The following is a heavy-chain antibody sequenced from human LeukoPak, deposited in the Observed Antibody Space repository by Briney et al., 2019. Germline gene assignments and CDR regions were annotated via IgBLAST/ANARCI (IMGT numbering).Heavy chain of an antibody. Sequence: ASLKVSCKASGYSFTSNYIHWVRQAPGQGLEWMGMIYPRDGSTSYAQKFQGRVTVTRDTSTSTVHMELSGLRSEDTAVYYCAGDQEGFDYWGQGTLVTVSS. CDR2: IYPRDGST. CDR3: AGDQEGFDY. CDR1: GYSFTSNY. V-gene: IGHV1-46*01. J-gene: IGHJ4*02.